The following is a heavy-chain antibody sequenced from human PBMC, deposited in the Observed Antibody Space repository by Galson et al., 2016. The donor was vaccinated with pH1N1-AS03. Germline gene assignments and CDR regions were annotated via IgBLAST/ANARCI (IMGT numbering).Heavy chain of an antibody. J-gene: IGHJ4*02. CDR2: ISVTGGST. CDR1: GFTFSSYS. Sequence: SLRLSCATSGFTFSSYSMTWVRQAPGKGLEWVSSISVTGGSTYYADSVKGRFTISRDHSKNTLYLQMSSLRAEGTAVYYCAKDRSSWPPGWGSVDSWGQGTLVTVSS. D-gene: IGHD6-13*01. CDR3: AKDRSSWPPGWGSVDS. V-gene: IGHV3-23*01.